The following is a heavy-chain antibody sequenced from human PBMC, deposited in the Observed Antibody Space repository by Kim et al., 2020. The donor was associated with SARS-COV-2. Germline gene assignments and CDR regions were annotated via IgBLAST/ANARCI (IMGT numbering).Heavy chain of an antibody. CDR2: FGIDGVI. V-gene: IGHV3-48*02. CDR3: ARENGFCGSGRCNPGAFDI. J-gene: IGHJ3*02. Sequence: GGSLRLSCAASGFTFSDYTMIWVRQAPGMGLEWVSYFGIDGVIRYAESVKGRFTMSRDDAKSSHNLQMNSLRDDDTATYYCARENGFCGSGRCNPGAFDIWGQGTIVTVSS. CDR1: GFTFSDYT. D-gene: IGHD2-21*01.